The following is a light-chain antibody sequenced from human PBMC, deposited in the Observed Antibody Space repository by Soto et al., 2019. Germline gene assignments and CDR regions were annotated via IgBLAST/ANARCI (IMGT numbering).Light chain of an antibody. CDR1: QTISSW. V-gene: IGKV1-5*03. J-gene: IGKJ1*01. CDR3: LQFYNFSWT. Sequence: DIQMTQSPSTLSGSVGDRFTITCRASQTISSWLAWYQQKPGKAPKLLIYKASTLQSGVPSRFSGSGSGTDFTLTISRLQPEDFATYYCLQFYNFSWTFGQGTKVDIK. CDR2: KAS.